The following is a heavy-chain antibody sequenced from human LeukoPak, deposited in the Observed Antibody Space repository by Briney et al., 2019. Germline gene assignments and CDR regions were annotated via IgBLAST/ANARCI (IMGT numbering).Heavy chain of an antibody. CDR2: RWYDGSNK. D-gene: IGHD2-2*01. J-gene: IGHJ6*02. CDR3: ARDIVVVPAAIYYYGMDV. V-gene: IGHV3-33*01. CDR1: GVTFSSYG. Sequence: GRSLRLSCAASGVTFSSYGMHWVRQAPGKGLEWVAVRWYDGSNKYYADSVKGRFTFSRDNSKNTLYLQMNSLRAEDTAVYYCARDIVVVPAAIYYYGMDVWGQGTTVTVSS.